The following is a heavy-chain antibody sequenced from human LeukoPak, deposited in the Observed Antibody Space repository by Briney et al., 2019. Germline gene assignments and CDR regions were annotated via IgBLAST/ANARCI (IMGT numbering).Heavy chain of an antibody. V-gene: IGHV4-59*08. Sequence: PSETLSLTCTVSGGSISSHYWTWIRQPPGKGLEWIGYIYSSGITNYNPSLTSRLTISVDTSSNQFSLDLRSMTAADTAVYCCARHLSSSWNFDYWGRGTLVAVSS. CDR2: IYSSGIT. J-gene: IGHJ4*02. D-gene: IGHD6-13*01. CDR3: ARHLSSSWNFDY. CDR1: GGSISSHY.